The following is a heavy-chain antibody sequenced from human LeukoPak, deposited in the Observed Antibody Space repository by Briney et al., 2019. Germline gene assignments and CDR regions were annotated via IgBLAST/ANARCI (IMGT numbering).Heavy chain of an antibody. CDR2: INPNSGGT. V-gene: IGHV1-2*02. D-gene: IGHD3-9*01. CDR3: ARVPELRHFDWLLPSPDY. CDR1: GYTFTGYY. Sequence: ASVKVSCKASGYTFTGYYMHWVRQAPGQGLEWMGWINPNSGGTNYAQKFQGRVTMTRDTSISTAYMELSRLRSDDTAVYYCARVPELRHFDWLLPSPDYWGQGTLVTVSS. J-gene: IGHJ4*02.